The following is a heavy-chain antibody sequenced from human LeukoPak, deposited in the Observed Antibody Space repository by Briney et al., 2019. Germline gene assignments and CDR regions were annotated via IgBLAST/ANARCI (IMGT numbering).Heavy chain of an antibody. CDR2: ISGDGATT. CDR3: AKDYY. Sequence: GGSLRLSCAASGFTFDDYPMHWVRQGPGKGLEWLSLISGDGATTYYADSVKGRFTISRDNIKNSLYLQMNSLRTEDTALYYCAKDYYWGQGNLVTVSS. CDR1: GFTFDDYP. V-gene: IGHV3-43*02. J-gene: IGHJ4*02.